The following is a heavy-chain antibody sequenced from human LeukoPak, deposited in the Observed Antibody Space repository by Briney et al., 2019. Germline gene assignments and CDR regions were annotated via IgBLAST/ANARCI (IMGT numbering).Heavy chain of an antibody. J-gene: IGHJ4*02. CDR3: AKGGRLYDSGGYYN. CDR2: ISASGGST. D-gene: IGHD3-22*01. V-gene: IGHV3-23*01. CDR1: GFTFSSYA. Sequence: GGSLRLSCAASGFTFSSYAMIWVRQAPGKGLEWVSAISASGGSTYYADSVKGRFTISRDNSKNTLYLQMSSLSAEDTAVYYCAKGGRLYDSGGYYNWGQGTLVTVSS.